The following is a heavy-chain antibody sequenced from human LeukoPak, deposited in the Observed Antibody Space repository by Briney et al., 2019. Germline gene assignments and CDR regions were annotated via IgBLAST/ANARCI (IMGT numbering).Heavy chain of an antibody. V-gene: IGHV3-23*01. CDR3: ARTYYDILTGYNPYFDY. D-gene: IGHD3-9*01. CDR1: GFTFSNYA. CDR2: ISGSGGST. Sequence: GGSLRLSCAASGFTFSNYAMSWVRQAPGKGLEWVSVISGSGGSTYYVDSVQGRFTISRDNAKNFLYLQMNSLRAEDTAVYYCARTYYDILTGYNPYFDYWGQGILVTVSS. J-gene: IGHJ4*02.